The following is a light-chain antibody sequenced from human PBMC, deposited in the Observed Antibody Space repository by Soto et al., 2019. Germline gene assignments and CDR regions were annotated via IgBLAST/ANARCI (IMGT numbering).Light chain of an antibody. CDR1: QSVLYSSNNKNS. CDR2: WAS. Sequence: DIVMTQSPDSLAVSLGERATINCKSSQSVLYSSNNKNSVAWYQQKPGQPPQLLIYWASTRESGVPDRFSGSESGTDFTLTITRLEPEDFAVYYCQQYGSSRWTFGQGTKVDIK. V-gene: IGKV4-1*01. J-gene: IGKJ1*01. CDR3: QQYGSSRWT.